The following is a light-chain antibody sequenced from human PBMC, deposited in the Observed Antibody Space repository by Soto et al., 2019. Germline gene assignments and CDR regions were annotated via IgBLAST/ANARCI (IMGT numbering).Light chain of an antibody. J-gene: IGKJ5*01. Sequence: EMVMTQSPAILSVSPGESATLSFGASQSVNSNYLAWYQQHPGQPPRLLIYGISTRATGIPARFSGSGSGTEFSLTISSLQSEDFAVYYCQQYSKWPITFGQGTRLEIK. CDR3: QQYSKWPIT. V-gene: IGKV3-15*01. CDR2: GIS. CDR1: QSVNSN.